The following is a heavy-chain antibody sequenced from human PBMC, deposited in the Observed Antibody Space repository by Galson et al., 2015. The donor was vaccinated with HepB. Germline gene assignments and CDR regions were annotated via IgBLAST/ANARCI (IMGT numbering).Heavy chain of an antibody. CDR3: ARPTHYFDNNGRDGFDI. CDR2: ISASNGDT. D-gene: IGHD3-9*01. Sequence: SVKVSCKASGYTFGIYGISWVRQAPGQGLEWMGWISASNGDTDYAQKLEGRVTMTTDSSTNTAYMELRSLTSDDTAVYYCARPTHYFDNNGRDGFDIWGQGTVVTVSS. J-gene: IGHJ3*02. V-gene: IGHV1-18*01. CDR1: GYTFGIYG.